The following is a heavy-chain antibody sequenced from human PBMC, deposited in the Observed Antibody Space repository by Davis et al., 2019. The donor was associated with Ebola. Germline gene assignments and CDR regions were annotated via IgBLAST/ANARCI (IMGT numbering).Heavy chain of an antibody. J-gene: IGHJ2*01. CDR1: GPTTPAYF. CDR3: VRDPALLVTGGGWFFGL. V-gene: IGHV3-11*06. Sequence: GSLSPSSQVSGPTTPAYFMTCIRQPHRKVMEWVSSTRSSSNYTNSTDSVKGRLTVSRDTAKHSLYLQMNSLRAEDTAVYYRVRDPALLVTGGGWFFGLWVRGTLVTVSS. D-gene: IGHD2-21*02. CDR2: TRSSSNYT.